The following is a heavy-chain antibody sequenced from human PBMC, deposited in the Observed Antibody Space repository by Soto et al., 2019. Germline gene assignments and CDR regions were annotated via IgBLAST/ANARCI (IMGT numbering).Heavy chain of an antibody. CDR3: AKLGETVVVITSGYFDY. Sequence: GGSLRLSCAASGFTFSSYAMSWVRQAPGKGLEWVSAISGSGGSTYYADSVKGRFTISRDNSKNTLYLQMNSLRAEDTAVYYCAKLGETVVVITSGYFDYWGQGTLVTVSS. J-gene: IGHJ4*02. D-gene: IGHD3-22*01. V-gene: IGHV3-23*01. CDR2: ISGSGGST. CDR1: GFTFSSYA.